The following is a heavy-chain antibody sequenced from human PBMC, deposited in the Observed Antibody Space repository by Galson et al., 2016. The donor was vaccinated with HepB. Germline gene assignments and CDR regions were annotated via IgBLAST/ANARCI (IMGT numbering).Heavy chain of an antibody. J-gene: IGHJ3*02. CDR1: GFPFSYYA. CDR3: AKPGTTNAFDI. CDR2: ITGRGGNT. D-gene: IGHD3-10*01. V-gene: IGHV3-23*01. Sequence: SLRLSCAASGFPFSYYAMNWVRQAPGKGLEWVSAITGRGGNTYYADSVKGRFTISRDNSKNTLYLQMNTLRAEDTAVYYCAKPGTTNAFDIWGQGTMVTVSS.